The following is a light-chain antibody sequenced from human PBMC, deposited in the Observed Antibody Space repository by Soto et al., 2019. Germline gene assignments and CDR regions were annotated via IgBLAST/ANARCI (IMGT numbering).Light chain of an antibody. Sequence: LTQSPGTLPYSPGERATLSCRASQSVGSIYVAWYQQKPGQAPRLLIYGSSSWATCIPDRFSGSWSGTDFTLTISRLKPEDLAVYYCLQDGSSRFGGGTRVEIK. CDR2: GSS. CDR1: QSVGSIY. CDR3: LQDGSSR. J-gene: IGKJ4*01. V-gene: IGKV3-20*01.